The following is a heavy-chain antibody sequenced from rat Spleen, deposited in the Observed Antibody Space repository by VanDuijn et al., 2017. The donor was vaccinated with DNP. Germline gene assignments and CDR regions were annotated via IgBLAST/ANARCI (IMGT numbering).Heavy chain of an antibody. V-gene: IGHV5-7*01. Sequence: EVQLVESGGGPVQPGRSLKLSCVASGFIFSNYWMTWIRQAPKKGLEWVATISSDGSDTYYRDSVKGRFTISRDNARSTLYLQVDSLRSEDTATYYCAGRPPPTRGPFDYWGQGVLVTVSS. CDR2: ISSDGSDT. CDR3: AGRPPPTRGPFDY. CDR1: GFIFSNYW. J-gene: IGHJ2*01. D-gene: IGHD1-4*01.